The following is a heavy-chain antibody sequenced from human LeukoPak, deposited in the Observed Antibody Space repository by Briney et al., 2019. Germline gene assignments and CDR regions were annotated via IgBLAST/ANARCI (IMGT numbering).Heavy chain of an antibody. CDR3: ARLHGGVPYNWFDP. Sequence: SETLSLTCTVSGGSISSSSYYWGWIRQPPGKGLEWIGSIYYSGSTYYNPSLKSRVTISVDTSKNQFSLKLSSVTAADTAVYYCARLHGGVPYNWFDPWGQGTLVTVSS. J-gene: IGHJ5*02. V-gene: IGHV4-39*01. CDR1: GGSISSSSYY. CDR2: IYYSGST. D-gene: IGHD3-16*01.